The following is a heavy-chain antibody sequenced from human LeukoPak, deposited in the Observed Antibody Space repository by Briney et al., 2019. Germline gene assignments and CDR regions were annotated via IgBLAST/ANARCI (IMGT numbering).Heavy chain of an antibody. D-gene: IGHD1-26*01. CDR2: ISGGGESK. CDR3: AKDFLGGARRAGPFDS. Sequence: PGGSLRLSCIASGFSCIRSAWIWVRQAPGKGLEWVAGISGGGESKYYGNSVKGRITISRDNTRNTLSLQMHSLRDDDTGVYYCAKDFLGGARRAGPFDSWGQGTQLIVSS. CDR1: GFSCIRSA. V-gene: IGHV3-23*01. J-gene: IGHJ4*02.